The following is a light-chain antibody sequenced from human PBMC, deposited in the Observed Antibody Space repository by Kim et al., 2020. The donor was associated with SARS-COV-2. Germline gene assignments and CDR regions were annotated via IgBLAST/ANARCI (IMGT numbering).Light chain of an antibody. CDR1: QTINNR. CDR3: QQYGSSPVS. CDR2: DAS. Sequence: SVSPGERATLSCRASQTINNRLVWYQHKPGQAPRLLIYDASSRATGIPDRFSGSGSGTDFTLTISRLEPEDFAVYYCQQYGSSPVSFGQGTKLEI. V-gene: IGKV3-20*01. J-gene: IGKJ2*03.